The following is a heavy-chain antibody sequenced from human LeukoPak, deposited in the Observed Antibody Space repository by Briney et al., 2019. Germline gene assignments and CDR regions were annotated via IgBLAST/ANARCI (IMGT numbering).Heavy chain of an antibody. Sequence: PSETLSLTCAVYGGSFSGCYWSWIRQPPGKGLEWIGEINHSGSTNYNPSLKSRVTISVDTSKNQFSLKLSSVTAADTAVYYCARGEDFWSGYGYYYGMDVWGQGTTVTVSS. CDR3: ARGEDFWSGYGYYYGMDV. V-gene: IGHV4-34*01. J-gene: IGHJ6*02. CDR1: GGSFSGCY. CDR2: INHSGST. D-gene: IGHD3-3*01.